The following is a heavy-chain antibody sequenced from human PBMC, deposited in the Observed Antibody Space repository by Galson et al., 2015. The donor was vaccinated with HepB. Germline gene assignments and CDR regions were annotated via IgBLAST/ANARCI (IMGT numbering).Heavy chain of an antibody. Sequence: SLRLSCAASGFTFSSYAMSWVRQAPGKGLEWVSAISAGGGSTNYADSVKGRFTISRDNSKNTLYLQMKSLGAEDTAVYYCAKAAYDYVWGSYRPDYWGQGTLVTVSS. CDR1: GFTFSSYA. D-gene: IGHD3-16*02. CDR2: ISAGGGST. J-gene: IGHJ4*02. CDR3: AKAAYDYVWGSYRPDY. V-gene: IGHV3-23*01.